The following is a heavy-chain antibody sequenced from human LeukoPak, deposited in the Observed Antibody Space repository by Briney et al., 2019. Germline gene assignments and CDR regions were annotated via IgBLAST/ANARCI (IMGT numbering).Heavy chain of an antibody. D-gene: IGHD2-2*02. CDR2: MNPDSGNT. V-gene: IGHV1-8*01. Sequence: GASVKVSCKAARYTFTSYHINWVRQAPGQALEWMGWMNPDSGNTGYAQKFQGRVSMTRNTSISTDCMELGGVPSDDTAVYFCARGSHRGYCTTSNCYTVDYWGQGTLVSVTS. CDR1: RYTFTSYH. CDR3: ARGSHRGYCTTSNCYTVDY. J-gene: IGHJ4*01.